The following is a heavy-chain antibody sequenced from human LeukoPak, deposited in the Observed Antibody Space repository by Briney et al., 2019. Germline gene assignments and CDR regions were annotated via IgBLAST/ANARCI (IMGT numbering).Heavy chain of an antibody. V-gene: IGHV4-38-2*01. CDR1: GYSISSGYY. CDR2: IYHSGST. J-gene: IGHJ3*02. CDR3: ARQYFDWLPNAFDI. D-gene: IGHD3-9*01. Sequence: SETLSLTCAVSGYSISSGYYWGWIRQPPGKGLEWIGSIYHSGSTYYNPSLKCRVTISVDTSKNQFSLKLSSVTAADTAVYYCARQYFDWLPNAFDIWGQGTMVTVSS.